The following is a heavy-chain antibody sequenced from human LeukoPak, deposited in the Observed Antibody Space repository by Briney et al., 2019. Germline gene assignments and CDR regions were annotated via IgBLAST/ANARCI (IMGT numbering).Heavy chain of an antibody. J-gene: IGHJ4*02. D-gene: IGHD3-10*01. CDR2: IKQDGSEK. CDR1: GFTFSSYW. CDR3: ARAKTYYYGSGIGY. Sequence: GGSLRLSCATSGFTFSSYWMSWVRQAPGKGLEWVANIKQDGSEKYYVDSVKGRFTISRDNAKNSLYLQMNSLRAEDTAVYYCARAKTYYYGSGIGYWGQGTLVTVSS. V-gene: IGHV3-7*01.